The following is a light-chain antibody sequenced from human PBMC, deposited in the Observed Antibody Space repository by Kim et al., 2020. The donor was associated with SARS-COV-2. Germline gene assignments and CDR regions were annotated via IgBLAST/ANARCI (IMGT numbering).Light chain of an antibody. CDR1: SSDVGTYNY. J-gene: IGLJ3*02. CDR3: CSFAGNYTWV. V-gene: IGLV2-11*01. CDR2: YVN. Sequence: QSALTQPRSVSASPGQSVTISCTGTSSDVGTYNYVSWYHQHPGEAPKLMIYYVNKRPSGVPDRFSGSKSGNTASLTISGLQAEDEGDYYCCSFAGNYTWVFGGGTQLTVL.